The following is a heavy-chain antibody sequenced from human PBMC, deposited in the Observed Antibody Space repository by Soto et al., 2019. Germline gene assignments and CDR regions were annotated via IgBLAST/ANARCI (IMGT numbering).Heavy chain of an antibody. Sequence: EVQLAESGGGLAQPGGSLRLSCAASGFTLSGYAMEWVRQAPGKGLEYVSGISSNGVGTYYANSVQGRFTISRDNSKNTVYLQMGSLIPEDMAVYYCARRARPDFYYMDVWGKGTTVTVSS. J-gene: IGHJ6*03. CDR2: ISSNGVGT. D-gene: IGHD6-6*01. V-gene: IGHV3-64*01. CDR1: GFTLSGYA. CDR3: ARRARPDFYYMDV.